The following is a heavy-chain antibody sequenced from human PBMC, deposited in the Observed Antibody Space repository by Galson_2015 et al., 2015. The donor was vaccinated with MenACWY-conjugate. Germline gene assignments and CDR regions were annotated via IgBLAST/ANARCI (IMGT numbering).Heavy chain of an antibody. D-gene: IGHD5-12*01. Sequence: SLRLSCAASGFTFSSYAMHWARQAPGKGLEYVSAISSNGGSTYYADSVKGRFTISRDNPKNTLYLQMSSLRAEDTAVYYCVKDHGYSGYDYNYWGQGTLVTVSS. V-gene: IGHV3-64D*06. CDR1: GFTFSSYA. CDR2: ISSNGGST. CDR3: VKDHGYSGYDYNY. J-gene: IGHJ4*02.